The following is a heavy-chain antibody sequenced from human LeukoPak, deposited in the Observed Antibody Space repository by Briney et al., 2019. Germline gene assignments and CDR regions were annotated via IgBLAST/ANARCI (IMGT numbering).Heavy chain of an antibody. V-gene: IGHV3-23*01. CDR3: AKDEYCSSTSCYPTFDY. Sequence: PGGSLRLSCAASGFTFSSYAMSWVRQAPGKGLEWVSAISGSGGSTYYADSVKGRFTISRDNSKNTLYLQMNSLRAEDTAVYYCAKDEYCSSTSCYPTFDYWGQGTLVTVSS. J-gene: IGHJ4*02. CDR1: GFTFSSYA. D-gene: IGHD2-2*01. CDR2: ISGSGGST.